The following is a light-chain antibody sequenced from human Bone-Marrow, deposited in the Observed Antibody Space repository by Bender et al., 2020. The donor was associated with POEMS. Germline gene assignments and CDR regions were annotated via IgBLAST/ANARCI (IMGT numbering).Light chain of an antibody. Sequence: QTALTQPASVSGAPGQSITISCIGASSDIGYSDHVSWYQQRPGKAPDLIIYDVSLRPSGVSNRFSGSKSGNTASLTISGLQAEDEADYYCCLYAGSSTLVFGGGTKLTVL. CDR1: SSDIGYSDH. J-gene: IGLJ2*01. CDR2: DVS. V-gene: IGLV2-23*02. CDR3: CLYAGSSTLV.